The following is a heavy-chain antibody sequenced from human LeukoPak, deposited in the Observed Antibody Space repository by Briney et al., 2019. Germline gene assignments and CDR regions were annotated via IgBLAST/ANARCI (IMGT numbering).Heavy chain of an antibody. V-gene: IGHV1-8*01. CDR2: MNPNSGNT. J-gene: IGHJ4*02. Sequence: ASVKVSCKASGYTFTSYDINWVRQATGQGLEWMGWMNPNSGNTGYAQKFQGRVTMTRNTSISTAYMELSSLRSEDTAVYYCVRIRGMGIRGTNYVYYWGQGTLVTVSS. D-gene: IGHD4/OR15-4a*01. CDR1: GYTFTSYD. CDR3: VRIRGMGIRGTNYVYY.